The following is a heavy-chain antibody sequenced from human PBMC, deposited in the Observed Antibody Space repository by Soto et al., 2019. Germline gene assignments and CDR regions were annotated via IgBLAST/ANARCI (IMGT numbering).Heavy chain of an antibody. CDR1: SFTFNNFP. J-gene: IGHJ6*02. D-gene: IGHD2-2*01. Sequence: VGSLRLSCVASSFTFNNFPMHWVRQAPGKGLQWLASITTTSTYKYYADSVKGRFSISRDNAKNSLYLELTNLRSEDTAVYYCAREKCSSTSCNHGMDVWGLGTTVTVS. CDR3: AREKCSSTSCNHGMDV. CDR2: ITTTSTYK. V-gene: IGHV3-21*01.